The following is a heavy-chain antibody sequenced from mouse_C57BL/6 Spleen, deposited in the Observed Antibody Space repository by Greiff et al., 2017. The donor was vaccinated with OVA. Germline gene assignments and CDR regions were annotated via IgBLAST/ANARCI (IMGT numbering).Heavy chain of an antibody. D-gene: IGHD6-1*01. CDR3: ARRGGLYYDAMDY. J-gene: IGHJ4*01. CDR2: IDPSDSYT. Sequence: QVQLQQPGAELVMPGASVKLSCKASGYTFTSYWMHWVKQRPGQGLEWIGEIDPSDSYTNYNQKFKGKSTLTVDKSSSTAYMQLSSLTSEDSAVYYFARRGGLYYDAMDYWGQGTSVTVSS. V-gene: IGHV1-69*01. CDR1: GYTFTSYW.